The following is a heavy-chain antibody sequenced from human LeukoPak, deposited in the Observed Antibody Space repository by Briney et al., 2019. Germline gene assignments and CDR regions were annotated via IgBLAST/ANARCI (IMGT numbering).Heavy chain of an antibody. CDR3: ARDIRDYYNWFDH. V-gene: IGHV4-31*03. CDR2: IYYSGST. Sequence: PSQTLSLTCTVSGGSISSGGYYWSWIRQHPGKGLEWIGYIYYSGSTYYNPSLKSRVTISVDTSKNQFSLKLSSVTAADTAVYYCARDIRDYYNWFDHWGQGTLVTVSS. J-gene: IGHJ5*02. D-gene: IGHD2/OR15-2a*01. CDR1: GGSISSGGYY.